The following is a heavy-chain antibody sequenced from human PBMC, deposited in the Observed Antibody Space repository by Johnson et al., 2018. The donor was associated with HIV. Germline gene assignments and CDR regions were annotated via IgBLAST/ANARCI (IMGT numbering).Heavy chain of an antibody. Sequence: QVQLLESGGGVVRPGGSLRLSCAASGFTFEDYGMSWVRQAPGKGLEWVAVISYDGSNKYYADSVKGRFTISRDNSKNTLYLQMNSLRAEDTAVYYCAYGYSSSWGGLGHAFDIWGQGTMVTVSS. CDR3: AYGYSSSWGGLGHAFDI. J-gene: IGHJ3*02. D-gene: IGHD6-13*01. CDR1: GFTFEDYG. CDR2: ISYDGSNK. V-gene: IGHV3-30*03.